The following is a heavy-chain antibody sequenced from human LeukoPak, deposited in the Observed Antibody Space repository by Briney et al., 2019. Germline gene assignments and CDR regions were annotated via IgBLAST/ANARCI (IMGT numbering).Heavy chain of an antibody. CDR2: ISGSGVST. CDR3: ARKYGSGSYSPPDY. J-gene: IGHJ4*02. V-gene: IGHV3-23*01. CDR1: GFTFSSYA. Sequence: GRSLRLSCAASGFTFSSYAMSWVRQAPGKGLEWVSAISGSGVSTYYADSVKGRFTISRDNSKNTLYMQMNSLRAEDTAVYYCARKYGSGSYSPPDYWGQGTLVTVSS. D-gene: IGHD3-10*01.